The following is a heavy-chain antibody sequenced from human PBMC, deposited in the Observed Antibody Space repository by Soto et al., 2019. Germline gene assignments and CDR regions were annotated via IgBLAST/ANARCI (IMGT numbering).Heavy chain of an antibody. Sequence: SETLSLTCTVSGGSINSYYWGWIRQPPGKGLEWIGSIYYSGSTYYNPSLKSRVTISVDTSKNQFSLKLSSVTAADTAVYYCACIFSGGYGYGFYYYGMDVWGQGTTVTVSS. CDR1: GGSINSYY. CDR3: ACIFSGGYGYGFYYYGMDV. V-gene: IGHV4-39*01. CDR2: IYYSGST. D-gene: IGHD5-18*01. J-gene: IGHJ6*02.